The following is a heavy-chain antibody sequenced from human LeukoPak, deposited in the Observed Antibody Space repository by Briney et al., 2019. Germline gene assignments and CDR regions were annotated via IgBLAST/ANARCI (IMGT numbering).Heavy chain of an antibody. J-gene: IGHJ4*02. D-gene: IGHD5-12*01. V-gene: IGHV1-2*02. CDR1: GYTFTGYY. CDR2: INPNSGGT. Sequence: GASVKVSCKASGYTFTGYYMHWVRQAPGQGLEWMGWINPNSGGTNYAQKFQGRVTMSRDTAISTAYMELSSLKYDDTAIYYCARMLATTDYWGQGTLVTVSS. CDR3: ARMLATTDY.